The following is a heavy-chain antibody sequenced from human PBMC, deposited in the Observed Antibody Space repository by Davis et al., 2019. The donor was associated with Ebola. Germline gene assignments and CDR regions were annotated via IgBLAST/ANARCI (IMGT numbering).Heavy chain of an antibody. CDR2: IIPIFGTA. Sequence: SVKVSCKASGGTFSSYAISWVRQAPGQGLEWMGGIIPIFGTANYAQKFQGRVTITADESTSTAYMELSSLRSEDTAVYYCARTSGSYYGWTLWGQGTLVTVSS. V-gene: IGHV1-69*13. D-gene: IGHD1-26*01. J-gene: IGHJ4*02. CDR3: ARTSGSYYGWTL. CDR1: GGTFSSYA.